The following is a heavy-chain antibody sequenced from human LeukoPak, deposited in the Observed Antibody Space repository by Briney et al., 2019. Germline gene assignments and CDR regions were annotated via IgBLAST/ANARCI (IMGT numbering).Heavy chain of an antibody. CDR2: VSGSGGVT. J-gene: IGHJ1*01. V-gene: IGHV3-23*01. CDR1: GFTFSNYA. Sequence: GGSLRLSCAASGFTFSNYAMSWVRQAPGKGLEWVSGVSGSGGVTYHAESVKGRFTISRDNSKNTLHLQMNSLRAEDTAVYYCATFSAIVTARDSLYFQHWGQGTLVTVSS. CDR3: ATFSAIVTARDSLYFQH. D-gene: IGHD6-6*01.